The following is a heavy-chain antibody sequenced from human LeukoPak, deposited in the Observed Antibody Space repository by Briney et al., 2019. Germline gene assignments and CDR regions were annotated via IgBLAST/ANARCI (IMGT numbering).Heavy chain of an antibody. V-gene: IGHV3-23*01. D-gene: IGHD3-3*01. CDR1: GFTFSSYA. J-gene: IGHJ4*02. CDR3: AKSGQGYYTYYFDY. CDR2: ISGSGGST. Sequence: GGSLRLSCAASGFTFSSYAMGWVRQAPGKGLEWVSAISGSGGSTYYADSVKGRFTISRDNSKNTLYLQMNSLRAEDTAVYYCAKSGQGYYTYYFDYWGQGTLVTVSS.